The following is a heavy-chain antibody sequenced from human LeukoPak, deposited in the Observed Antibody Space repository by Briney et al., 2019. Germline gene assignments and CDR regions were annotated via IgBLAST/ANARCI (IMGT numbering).Heavy chain of an antibody. D-gene: IGHD6-13*01. Sequence: GGSLRLSCAASGFTFSSYAMSWVRQAPGKGLEWVSGISGSGGSTYNADSVKGRFTISRDNSKSTLYLQMDSLRTEDTAVYYCARSSTWSFDYWGQGTLVTVSS. V-gene: IGHV3-23*01. J-gene: IGHJ4*02. CDR1: GFTFSSYA. CDR2: ISGSGGST. CDR3: ARSSTWSFDY.